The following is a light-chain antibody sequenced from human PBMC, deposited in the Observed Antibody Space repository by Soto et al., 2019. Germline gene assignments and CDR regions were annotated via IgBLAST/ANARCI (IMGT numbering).Light chain of an antibody. V-gene: IGLV1-51*01. J-gene: IGLJ1*01. CDR3: GAWDSSLSAGYYV. CDR1: SSNIGNNY. CDR2: DSN. Sequence: QSVLTQPPSVSAAPGQKVTISCSGSSSNIGNNYVAWYQQLPGTAPKLLIYDSNKRPSGITDRFSGSKSGTSATLVITGLQTGDEADYYCGAWDSSLSAGYYVFGTGTKVTVL.